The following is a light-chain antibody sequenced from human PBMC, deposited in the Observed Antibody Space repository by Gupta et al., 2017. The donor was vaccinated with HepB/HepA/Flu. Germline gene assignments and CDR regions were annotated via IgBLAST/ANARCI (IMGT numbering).Light chain of an antibody. J-gene: IGKJ4*01. CDR2: AAS. V-gene: IGKV1-39*01. CDR1: QSISSY. CDR3: QQSYSTPPLT. Sequence: DIQMSQSPPSLSASVGDRVTITCRASQSISSYLNWYQQKPGKAPKLLIYAASNLQSGVPSRFSGSGSGTDFTITISSLQPEDFATYYCQQSYSTPPLTFGEGTKVEIK.